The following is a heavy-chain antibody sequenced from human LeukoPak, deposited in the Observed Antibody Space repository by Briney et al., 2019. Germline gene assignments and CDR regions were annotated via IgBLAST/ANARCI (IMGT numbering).Heavy chain of an antibody. CDR2: ISDSGSTI. CDR3: ARGADGVSSNSRGWFDP. J-gene: IGHJ5*02. Sequence: GGSLRLSCAASRFTFRSYKMNWVRQAPGKGLEWFSYISDSGSTIYYADSVKGRFTVSRDNAKNSLYLQMNSLRAEDTAVYSCARGADGVSSNSRGWFDPWGQGTLVTVSS. V-gene: IGHV3-48*03. D-gene: IGHD2-15*01. CDR1: RFTFRSYK.